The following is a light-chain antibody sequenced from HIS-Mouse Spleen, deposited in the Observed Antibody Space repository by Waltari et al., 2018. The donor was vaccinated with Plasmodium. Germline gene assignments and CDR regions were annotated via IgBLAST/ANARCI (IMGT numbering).Light chain of an antibody. CDR3: GTWDSSLSAGVV. CDR2: DNN. J-gene: IGLJ2*01. V-gene: IGLV1-51*01. CDR1: SSNIGNNY. Sequence: QSVLTQPPSVSAAPGQKVTISCSGSSSNIGNNYLSWYQQLPGTAPKRLIYDNNKRPAGSHDRFSGSKSGTSATLGITGLQTGDEADYYCGTWDSSLSAGVVFGGGTKLTVL.